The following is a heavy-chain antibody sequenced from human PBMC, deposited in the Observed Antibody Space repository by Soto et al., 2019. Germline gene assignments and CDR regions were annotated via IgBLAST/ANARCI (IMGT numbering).Heavy chain of an antibody. CDR2: IYHSGST. Sequence: QLQLQESGSGLVKPSQTLSLTCAVSGGSISSGGYSWSWIRQPPGKGLEWIGYIYHSGSTYYNPAIKSRVTISVDRSKNQFSLKLSSVTAADTAVYYCARESISPIPDAFDIWGQGTMVTVSS. J-gene: IGHJ3*02. CDR1: GGSISSGGYS. V-gene: IGHV4-30-2*01. D-gene: IGHD2-2*02. CDR3: ARESISPIPDAFDI.